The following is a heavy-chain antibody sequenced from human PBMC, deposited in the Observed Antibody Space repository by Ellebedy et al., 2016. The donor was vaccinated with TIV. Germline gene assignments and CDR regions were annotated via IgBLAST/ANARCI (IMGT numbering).Heavy chain of an antibody. V-gene: IGHV3-33*01. D-gene: IGHD2-2*01. CDR3: ARECGTSCYSDYYYGMDV. J-gene: IGHJ6*02. CDR1: GFTFSSYG. Sequence: GESLKISXAASGFTFSSYGMHWVRQAPGKGLEWVAVIWYDGSNKYYADSVKGRFTISRDNSKNTLYLQMNSLRAEDTAVYYCARECGTSCYSDYYYGMDVWGQGTTVTVSS. CDR2: IWYDGSNK.